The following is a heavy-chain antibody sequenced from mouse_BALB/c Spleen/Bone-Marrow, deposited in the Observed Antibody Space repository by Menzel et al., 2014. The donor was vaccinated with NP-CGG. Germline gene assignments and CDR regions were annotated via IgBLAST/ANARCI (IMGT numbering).Heavy chain of an antibody. J-gene: IGHJ3*01. CDR2: IDPSDSET. CDR1: GYTFTSYW. CDR3: AKSDYRYDPLAY. D-gene: IGHD2-14*01. Sequence: VKLQESGTELVKPGAPVNLSCKASGYTFTSYWMNWVKQRPGRGLEWIGRIDPSDSETHYNQKFKDKATLTVDKSSSTAYIQLSSLTAEDSAVYYCAKSDYRYDPLAYWGQGTLVTVSA. V-gene: IGHV1-69*02.